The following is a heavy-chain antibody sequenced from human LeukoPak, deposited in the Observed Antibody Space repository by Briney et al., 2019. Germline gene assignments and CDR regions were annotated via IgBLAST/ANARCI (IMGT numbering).Heavy chain of an antibody. CDR3: AGTIAAYYFDY. CDR1: GGSISGHY. J-gene: IGHJ4*02. Sequence: PSETLSLTCVVYGGSISGHYWSCIRQPPGKGLEWNGKINHSGSTNYNPSLKSLVTISIDTSKNQFSLKLSSVTAADTAVYYCAGTIAAYYFDYWGQGTLVTVSS. CDR2: INHSGST. V-gene: IGHV4-34*01. D-gene: IGHD6-6*01.